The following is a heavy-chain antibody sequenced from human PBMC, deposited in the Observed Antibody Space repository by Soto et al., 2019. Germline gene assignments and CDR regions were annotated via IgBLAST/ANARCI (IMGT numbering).Heavy chain of an antibody. D-gene: IGHD3-10*01. CDR2: ISAYNGNT. V-gene: IGHV1-18*04. J-gene: IGHJ4*02. CDR3: ATDRALRGFDY. Sequence: VSCKASGYPFTSYGISWVRQAPGQGLEWMGWISAYNGNTNYAQKLQGRVTMTTDTSTKTAYMELRSLTSEDTAVYFCATDRALRGFDYWGQGTLVTVSS. CDR1: GYPFTSYG.